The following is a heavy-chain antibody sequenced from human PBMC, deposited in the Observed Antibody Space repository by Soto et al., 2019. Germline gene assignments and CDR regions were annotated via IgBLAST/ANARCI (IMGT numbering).Heavy chain of an antibody. CDR3: ARTRRDYGDENWFDP. V-gene: IGHV1-18*01. J-gene: IGHJ5*02. D-gene: IGHD4-17*01. CDR1: GYTFTSYG. Sequence: EASVKVSCKASGYTFTSYGISWVRQAPGQGLEWMGWISAYNGNTNYAQKLQGRVTMTTDTSTSTAYMELRSLRSDDTAVYYCARTRRDYGDENWFDPWGQGTLVTVSS. CDR2: ISAYNGNT.